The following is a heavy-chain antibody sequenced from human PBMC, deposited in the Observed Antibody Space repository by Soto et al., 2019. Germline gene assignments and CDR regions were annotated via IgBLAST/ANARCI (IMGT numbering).Heavy chain of an antibody. D-gene: IGHD3-22*01. J-gene: IGHJ3*02. V-gene: IGHV5-10-1*01. Sequence: GESLKISCKGSGYSSTIYWISWARQMPGKGLEWMGRIDPSDSYSNYSPSFQGHVTISADKSISTAYLHWSSLKASDTAMYYCARHRYYDSSGYDAFDIWGQGTMVTVSS. CDR1: GYSSTIYW. CDR3: ARHRYYDSSGYDAFDI. CDR2: IDPSDSYS.